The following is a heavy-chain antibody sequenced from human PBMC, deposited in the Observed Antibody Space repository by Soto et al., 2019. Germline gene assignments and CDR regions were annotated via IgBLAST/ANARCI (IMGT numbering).Heavy chain of an antibody. CDR3: ATARESELLQAPFDY. CDR1: GGTFSSYA. CDR2: IIPIFGTA. J-gene: IGHJ4*02. V-gene: IGHV1-69*01. D-gene: IGHD1-26*01. Sequence: QVQLVQSGAEVKKPGSSVKVSCKASGGTFSSYAISWVRQAPGQGLEWMGGIIPIFGTANYAQKFQGRVTITADESTSTGYMELSSLRSEDTAVYYGATARESELLQAPFDYWGQGTPVTVSS.